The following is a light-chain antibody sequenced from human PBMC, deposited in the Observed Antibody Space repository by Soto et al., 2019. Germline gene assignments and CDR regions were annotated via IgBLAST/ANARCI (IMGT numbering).Light chain of an antibody. Sequence: IEMTQSPATLSVSPGDRATLSCRASQSVRNNLAWYQRRPGQAPRLLIYGASTRATGIPARFSGSGSGTDSTLTISSLQSEDFAVYYCQQYNDWPPWTFGQGTKVEIK. V-gene: IGKV3-15*01. CDR2: GAS. J-gene: IGKJ1*01. CDR1: QSVRNN. CDR3: QQYNDWPPWT.